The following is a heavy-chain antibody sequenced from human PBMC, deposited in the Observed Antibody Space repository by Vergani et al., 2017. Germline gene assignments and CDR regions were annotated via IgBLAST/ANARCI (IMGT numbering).Heavy chain of an antibody. Sequence: QVQLVQSGAEVKKPGASVKVSCKASGYTFTGYYMHWVRQAPGQGLEWMGWINPNSGGTNYAQKFQGRVTMTRDTSISTAYMELSRLRSDDTAVYYCARVAHYCSSTSCYLKENWFDPWGQGTLVTVSS. J-gene: IGHJ5*02. CDR1: GYTFTGYY. CDR2: INPNSGGT. CDR3: ARVAHYCSSTSCYLKENWFDP. V-gene: IGHV1-2*02. D-gene: IGHD2-2*01.